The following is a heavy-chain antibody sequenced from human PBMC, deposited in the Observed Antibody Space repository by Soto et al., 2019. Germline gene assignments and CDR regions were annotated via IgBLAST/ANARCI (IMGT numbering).Heavy chain of an antibody. V-gene: IGHV3-33*01. J-gene: IGHJ4*02. CDR3: ARAGGYGYGEQTFDY. CDR1: GFTFSGYA. CDR2: IWYDGTNT. Sequence: PGGSLRLSCAASGFTFSGYAMHWVRQAPGKGLEWVAVIWYDGTNTYYGESVQGRFNVSRDNSKNKLWLQMSSLRVEDTAVYYCARAGGYGYGEQTFDYWGQGT. D-gene: IGHD5-18*01.